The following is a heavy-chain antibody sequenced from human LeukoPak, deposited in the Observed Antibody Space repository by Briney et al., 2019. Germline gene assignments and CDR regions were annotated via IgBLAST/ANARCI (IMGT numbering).Heavy chain of an antibody. CDR1: GYTFTGYY. CDR3: ARGLVLRYFGRSHYFDY. CDR2: INPNSGGT. V-gene: IGHV1-2*02. J-gene: IGHJ4*02. Sequence: SVKVSCKTSGYTFTGYYMHWVRQAPGQGLEWMGWINPNSGGTNYAQKFQGRVTMTRDTSISTAYMELSRLRSDDTAVYYCARGLVLRYFGRSHYFDYWGQGTLVTVSS. D-gene: IGHD3-9*01.